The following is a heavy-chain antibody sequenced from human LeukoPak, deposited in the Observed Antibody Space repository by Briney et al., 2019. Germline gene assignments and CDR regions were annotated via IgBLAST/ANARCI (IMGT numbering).Heavy chain of an antibody. Sequence: GGSLRLSCAASGFTFSRYNMNWVRQAPGKGLEWVSSISRTGNYIYYADSVKGRFIISRDNAQNSLFLQMNSLRVEDTAVYYCARVLETDCSGGSCYSGLDYWGQGTLVTVSS. CDR1: GFTFSRYN. D-gene: IGHD2-15*01. J-gene: IGHJ4*02. CDR2: ISRTGNYI. V-gene: IGHV3-21*01. CDR3: ARVLETDCSGGSCYSGLDY.